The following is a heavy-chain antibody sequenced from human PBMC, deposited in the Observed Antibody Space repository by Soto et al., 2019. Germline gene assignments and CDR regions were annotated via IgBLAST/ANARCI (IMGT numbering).Heavy chain of an antibody. CDR1: RFTFSAYW. V-gene: IGHV3-7*01. CDR2: IKQDGSDK. D-gene: IGHD3-3*01. J-gene: IGHJ4*02. Sequence: PGGSLRLSCVASRFTFSAYWMSWVRQAPGKGLEWVANIKQDGSDKYYVDSVKGRFTVSRDNARNSLYLQMNSLRAEDTAIYYCVRITIFGVVINPVFDYWGLGTLVTVSS. CDR3: VRITIFGVVINPVFDY.